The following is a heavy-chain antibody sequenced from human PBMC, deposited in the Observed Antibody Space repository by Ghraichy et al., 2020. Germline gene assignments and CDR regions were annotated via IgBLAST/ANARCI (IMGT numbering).Heavy chain of an antibody. CDR1: GYTFTGYH. V-gene: IGHV1-2*02. Sequence: ASVKVSCKASGYTFTGYHMYWVRQAPGQGLEWMGWINPDSGGTKYAQKFQGRVTMTRDTSISTAFMELRRLRSDDTAVYYCAREMGIGGRWFDPWGQGTLVTVSS. J-gene: IGHJ5*02. CDR2: INPDSGGT. D-gene: IGHD2-21*01. CDR3: AREMGIGGRWFDP.